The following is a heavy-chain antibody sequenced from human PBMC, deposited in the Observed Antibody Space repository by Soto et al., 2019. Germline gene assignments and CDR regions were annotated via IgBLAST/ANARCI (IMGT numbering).Heavy chain of an antibody. D-gene: IGHD3-10*01. CDR3: ARNGDMVRGVTAGDAFDI. Sequence: PSETLSLTCAVSSGSISSSNWWSWVRQPPGKGLEWIGEIYHSGSTNYNPSLKSRVTISVDKSKNQFSLKLSSVTAADTAVYYCARNGDMVRGVTAGDAFDIWGQGTMVTVSS. CDR2: IYHSGST. V-gene: IGHV4-4*02. CDR1: SGSISSSNW. J-gene: IGHJ3*02.